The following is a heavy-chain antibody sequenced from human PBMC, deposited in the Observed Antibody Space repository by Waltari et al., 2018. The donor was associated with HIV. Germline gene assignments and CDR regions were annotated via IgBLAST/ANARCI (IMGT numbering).Heavy chain of an antibody. V-gene: IGHV1-8*01. J-gene: IGHJ4*02. D-gene: IGHD2-21*02. CDR2: MNPDSGNT. CDR1: RYTFTSHD. Sequence: QEQLVQSGAEVKKPGASVKVSCKASRYTFTSHDIHWVRQAPGQGLEGVGWMNPDSGNTGYAQNFQVRVNMTRTTSINTAYLELYSLTSDDTAVYYCARTPYCVGGDCYARGIYFEFWGQGTLVTVSS. CDR3: ARTPYCVGGDCYARGIYFEF.